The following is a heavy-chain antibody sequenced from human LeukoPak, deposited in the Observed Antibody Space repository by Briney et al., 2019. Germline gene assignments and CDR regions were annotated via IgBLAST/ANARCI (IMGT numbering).Heavy chain of an antibody. CDR3: ARGGYSGYDYDY. D-gene: IGHD5-12*01. CDR1: GDSISSDDYY. CDR2: IYYSGST. Sequence: PSETLSLTCTVSGDSISSDDYYWGWTRQHPGKGLEWIGFIYYSGSTSYNPSLKSRVTISIDTSKNQFSLKLSSVTAADTAVYYCARGGYSGYDYDYWGQGTLVTVSS. J-gene: IGHJ4*02. V-gene: IGHV4-31*03.